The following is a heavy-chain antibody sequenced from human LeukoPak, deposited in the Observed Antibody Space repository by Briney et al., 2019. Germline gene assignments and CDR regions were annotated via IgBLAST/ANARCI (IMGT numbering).Heavy chain of an antibody. J-gene: IGHJ6*02. CDR1: GFTFTTYW. CDR3: AKDQIDVPYYYYGMDV. D-gene: IGHD2-21*01. V-gene: IGHV3-74*01. CDR2: INSDGSIT. Sequence: GGSLRLSCAASGFTFTTYWMHWVRQAPGKGLVWVSHINSDGSITSYADSVKGRFTISRDNSKNTLYLQMNSLRAEDTAVYYCAKDQIDVPYYYYGMDVWGQGTTVTVSS.